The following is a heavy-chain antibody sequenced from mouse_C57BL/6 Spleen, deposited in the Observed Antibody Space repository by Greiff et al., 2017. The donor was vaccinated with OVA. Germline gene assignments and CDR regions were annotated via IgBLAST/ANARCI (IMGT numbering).Heavy chain of an antibody. D-gene: IGHD4-1*01. CDR2: LSNGGGST. CDR3: ARRETGTGFDY. J-gene: IGHJ2*01. CDR1: GFTFSDYY. V-gene: IGHV5-12*01. Sequence: EVQVVESGGGLVQPGGSLKLSCAASGFTFSDYYMYWVRQTPEKRLAGVAYLSNGGGSTYYPDTVKGRFTISRDNAKNTLYLQMSRLKSEDTAMYYCARRETGTGFDYWGQGTTLTVSS.